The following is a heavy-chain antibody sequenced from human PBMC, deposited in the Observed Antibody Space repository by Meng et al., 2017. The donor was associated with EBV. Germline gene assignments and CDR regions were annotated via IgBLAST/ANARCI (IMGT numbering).Heavy chain of an antibody. CDR3: ASESGRGYTPDY. Sequence: VQLVQSAAEVKKPGSSVNVSCKTSGGPFRYYAISWVRQAPGQGLEWLGGFLPRLGAPNYAQKFHGRVKITADESTSTHYMDLSSLRSEDTAIYYCASESGRGYTPDYWGQGTLVTVSS. J-gene: IGHJ4*02. CDR1: GGPFRYYA. V-gene: IGHV1-69*01. CDR2: FLPRLGAP. D-gene: IGHD3-10*01.